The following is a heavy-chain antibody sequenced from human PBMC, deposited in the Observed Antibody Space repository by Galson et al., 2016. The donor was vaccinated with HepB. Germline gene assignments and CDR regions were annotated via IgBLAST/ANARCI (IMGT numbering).Heavy chain of an antibody. J-gene: IGHJ4*02. CDR3: AKDHGYSYGYLAY. V-gene: IGHV3-66*02. CDR1: EFTVSTNH. Sequence: SLRLSCAASEFTVSTNHMSWVRQAPGKGLEWVATIYRVGTTSYAESVRGRFTVSRDISKNTLSLQMNSLRAEDTAVYYCAKDHGYSYGYLAYWGQGTLVTVSS. CDR2: IYRVGTT. D-gene: IGHD5-18*01.